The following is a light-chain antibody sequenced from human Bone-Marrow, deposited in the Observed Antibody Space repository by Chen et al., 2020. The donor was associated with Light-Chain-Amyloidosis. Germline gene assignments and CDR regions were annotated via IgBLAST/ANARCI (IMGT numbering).Light chain of an antibody. CDR2: DDS. V-gene: IGLV3-21*02. CDR1: NIGSTS. CDR3: QVWDRSSDRPV. Sequence: SSVLTQPSSVSVAPGQPATLACGGNNIGSTSVNWYQQTPGQAPLLVVYDDSDRPSGIPERLSGSNSGNTATLTISRVEAGDEADYYCQVWDRSSDRPVFGGGTKLTVL. J-gene: IGLJ3*02.